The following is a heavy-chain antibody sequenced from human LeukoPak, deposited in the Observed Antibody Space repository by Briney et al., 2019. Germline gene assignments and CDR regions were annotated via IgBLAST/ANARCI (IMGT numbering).Heavy chain of an antibody. CDR2: ISYDGSNK. Sequence: GGSLRLSCAASGFTFSSYAMHWFRQAPGKGLEWVAVISYDGSNKYYADSVKGRFTISRDNYKNTLYLQMNSMRAEDTDVYYCARDQDDKYCSSTSCYGKLDYWGQGTLVTVSS. D-gene: IGHD2-2*01. CDR1: GFTFSSYA. V-gene: IGHV3-30*04. J-gene: IGHJ4*02. CDR3: ARDQDDKYCSSTSCYGKLDY.